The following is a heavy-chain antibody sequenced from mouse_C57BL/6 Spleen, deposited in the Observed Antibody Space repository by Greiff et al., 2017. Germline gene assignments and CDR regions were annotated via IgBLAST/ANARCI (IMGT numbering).Heavy chain of an antibody. D-gene: IGHD2-3*01. CDR2: ISSGSSTI. CDR1: GFTFSDYG. J-gene: IGHJ2*01. Sequence: EVQLVESGEGLVKPGGSLKLSCAASGFTFSDYGMHWVRQAPEKGLEWVAYISSGSSTIYYADTVKGRFTISRDNAKNTLFLQMTSLRSEDTAMYYCARSGDGYLYFDYWGQGTTLTVSS. V-gene: IGHV5-17*01. CDR3: ARSGDGYLYFDY.